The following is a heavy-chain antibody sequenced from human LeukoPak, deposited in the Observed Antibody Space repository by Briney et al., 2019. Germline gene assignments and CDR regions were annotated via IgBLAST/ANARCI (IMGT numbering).Heavy chain of an antibody. D-gene: IGHD1-26*01. J-gene: IGHJ4*02. CDR3: ARHISSGGTYAHFDY. V-gene: IGHV4-59*08. CDR1: GFTVSGTY. CDR2: IHYNGNT. Sequence: GSLRLSCAASGFTVSGTYMSWIRQPPGEGLEWIGYIHYNGNTNYNPSLKSRVTMSLDTSESQVSLKLNSVTAADTAVYYCARHISSGGTYAHFDYWGQGTLVTVSS.